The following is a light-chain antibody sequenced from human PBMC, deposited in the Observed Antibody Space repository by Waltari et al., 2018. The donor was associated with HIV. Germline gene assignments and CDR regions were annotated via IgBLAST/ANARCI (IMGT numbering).Light chain of an antibody. J-gene: IGLJ1*01. CDR1: SSDVGGYNL. Sequence: QSALTQPASVSGSPGQSITISCTGTSSDVGGYNLVSWFRQYPGKAPKLMIYDVNHRPSGVPYRCSGFKSGNMAALTIAGLQAEDEADYYCSSFTSSRPYGFGTGTKVTVL. CDR2: DVN. V-gene: IGLV2-14*03. CDR3: SSFTSSRPYG.